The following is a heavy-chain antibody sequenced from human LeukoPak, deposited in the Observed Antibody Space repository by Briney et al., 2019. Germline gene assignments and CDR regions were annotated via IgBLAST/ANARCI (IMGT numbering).Heavy chain of an antibody. CDR2: IKQEGSEK. D-gene: IGHD3-10*01. J-gene: IGHJ5*01. Sequence: PGGSLRLSCVASGFTFRNYWMSWVRQAPGKGLEWVANIKQEGSEKYYAASVRGRFTVSRDNDENSLYLQMNSLGADDTAVYYCARIEYGSGSPRLDSWGQGTLVTVSS. CDR3: ARIEYGSGSPRLDS. V-gene: IGHV3-7*01. CDR1: GFTFRNYW.